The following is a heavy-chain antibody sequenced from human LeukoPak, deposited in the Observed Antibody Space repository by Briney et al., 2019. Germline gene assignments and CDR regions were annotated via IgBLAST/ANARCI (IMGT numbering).Heavy chain of an antibody. CDR1: GVSLNSYY. CDR2: IYYSGST. Sequence: PSQTLSLTCTVSGVSLNSYYWSWIRQPPGKGREWVGYIYYSGSTNYKPSLKRRVTITVDTTKNQFSLKVSSVTAANTAVYYCASTRSSSGWSLIDYWGQGALVTVSS. D-gene: IGHD6-19*01. V-gene: IGHV4-59*01. J-gene: IGHJ4*02. CDR3: ASTRSSSGWSLIDY.